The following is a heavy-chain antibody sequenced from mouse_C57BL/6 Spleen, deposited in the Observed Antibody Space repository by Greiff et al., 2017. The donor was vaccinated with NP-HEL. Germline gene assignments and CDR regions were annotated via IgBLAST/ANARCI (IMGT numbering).Heavy chain of an antibody. Sequence: EVQLQQSGAELVRPGASVKLSCTASGFNIKDDYMHWVKQRPEQGLEWIGWIDPEDGDTDYASNFQGKATIPADTSSNTAYLQLSSLTSEDTAVYDCTAEARVRGPWFAYWGQGTLVTVSA. V-gene: IGHV14-4*01. D-gene: IGHD6-1*01. CDR2: IDPEDGDT. J-gene: IGHJ3*01. CDR3: TAEARVRGPWFAY. CDR1: GFNIKDDY.